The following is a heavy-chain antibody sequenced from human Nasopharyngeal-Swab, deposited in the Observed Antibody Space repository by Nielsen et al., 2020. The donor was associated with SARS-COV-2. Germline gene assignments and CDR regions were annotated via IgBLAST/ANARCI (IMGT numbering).Heavy chain of an antibody. V-gene: IGHV4-31*03. CDR2: IYYSGST. CDR3: ARTYIVVVPAAMGYYYYGMDV. J-gene: IGHJ6*02. Sequence: TLSFTCTVSGGSISSGGYYWSWIRQHPGKGLEWIGYIYYSGSTYYNPSLKSRVTISVDKSKNQFSLKLSSVTAADTAVYYCARTYIVVVPAAMGYYYYGMDVWGQGTTVTVSS. D-gene: IGHD2-2*01. CDR1: GGSISSGGYY.